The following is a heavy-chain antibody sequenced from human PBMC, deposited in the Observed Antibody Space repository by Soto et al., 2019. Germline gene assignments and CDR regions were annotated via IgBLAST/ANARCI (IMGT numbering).Heavy chain of an antibody. D-gene: IGHD3-10*01. Sequence: GGSLRLSCAASGFSFSDYSMNWVRQAPGKGLEWVSAITGSGSDTYYLDSVKGRFTISRDNSKNTLFLQVNSLRAEDTAIYYCAKLGSSAWSPHYYFDYWGQGTLVTVSS. CDR3: AKLGSSAWSPHYYFDY. CDR1: GFSFSDYS. V-gene: IGHV3-23*01. J-gene: IGHJ4*02. CDR2: ITGSGSDT.